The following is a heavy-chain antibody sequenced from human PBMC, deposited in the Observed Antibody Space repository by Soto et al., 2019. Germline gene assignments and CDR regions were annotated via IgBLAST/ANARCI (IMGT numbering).Heavy chain of an antibody. Sequence: SETLSLTCTVSGGSISSYYWSWIRQPPGKGLERIGYIYYSGSTNYNPYLKSRVTISVDTSKNQFSLKLSSVTAADTAVYYCAREGVSSSWYYYYGMDVWGQGTTVTVSS. CDR3: AREGVSSSWYYYYGMDV. CDR2: IYYSGST. V-gene: IGHV4-59*01. J-gene: IGHJ6*02. CDR1: GGSISSYY. D-gene: IGHD6-13*01.